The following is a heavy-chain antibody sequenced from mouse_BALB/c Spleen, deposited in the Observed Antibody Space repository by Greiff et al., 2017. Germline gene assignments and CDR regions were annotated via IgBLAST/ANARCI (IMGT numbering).Heavy chain of an antibody. CDR1: GYSITSDYA. CDR3: ARSFDY. CDR2: ISYSGST. V-gene: IGHV3-2*02. J-gene: IGHJ2*01. Sequence: EVKVEESGPGLVKPSQSLSLTCTVTGYSITSDYAWNWIRQFPGNKLEWMGYISYSGSTSYNPSLKSRISITRDTSKNQFFLQLNSVTTEDTATYYCARSFDYWGQGTTLTVSS.